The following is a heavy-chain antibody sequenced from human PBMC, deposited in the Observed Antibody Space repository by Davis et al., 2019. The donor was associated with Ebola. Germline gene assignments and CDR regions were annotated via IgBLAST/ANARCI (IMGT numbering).Heavy chain of an antibody. CDR3: ARDDGGNSYYYYGMDV. V-gene: IGHV1-69*04. CDR2: IIPILGIA. J-gene: IGHJ6*02. Sequence: SVKVSCKASGGTFSIYAISWVRQAPGQGLEWMGRIIPILGIANYAQKFQGRVTITADKSTSTAYMELSSLRSEDTAVYYCARDDGGNSYYYYGMDVWGQGTTVTVSS. D-gene: IGHD4-23*01. CDR1: GGTFSIYA.